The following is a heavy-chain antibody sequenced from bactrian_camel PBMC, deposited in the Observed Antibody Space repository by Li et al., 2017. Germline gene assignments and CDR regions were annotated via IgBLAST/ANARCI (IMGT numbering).Heavy chain of an antibody. CDR1: GFTDSAQY. CDR2: ISSGGGTT. V-gene: IGHV3S40*01. CDR3: TRSYFGASHNTFAF. Sequence: DVQLVESGGGLVQPGGSLRLSCAASGFTDSAQYISWVRQAPGKGLEWVSTISSGGGTTYYADSVKGRFTISRDNAKNTVYLQMNSLKPEDTAVYYCTRSYFGASHNTFAFWGQGTQVTVS. D-gene: IGHD1*01. J-gene: IGHJ4*01.